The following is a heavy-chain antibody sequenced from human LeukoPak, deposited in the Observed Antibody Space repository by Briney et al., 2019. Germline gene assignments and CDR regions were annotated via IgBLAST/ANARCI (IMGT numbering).Heavy chain of an antibody. V-gene: IGHV3-23*01. CDR1: GFTFSSYA. CDR2: LRGNGDA. D-gene: IGHD3-16*01. Sequence: GGSLRLSCVASGFTFSSYAMSWVRETPARGLEWVSSLRGNGDAFYADSVTGRFTLSRDESRNTVYLQLNKLRVEDTAIYYCAKASWVSTADAVLWGQGTVVTVSS. CDR3: AKASWVSTADAVL. J-gene: IGHJ4*02.